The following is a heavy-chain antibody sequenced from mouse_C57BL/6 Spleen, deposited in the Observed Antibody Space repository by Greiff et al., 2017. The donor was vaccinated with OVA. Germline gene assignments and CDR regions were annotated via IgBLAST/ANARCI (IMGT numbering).Heavy chain of an antibody. CDR3: AGGEPPTVAYVDV. CDR2: INPSNGGT. CDR1: GYTFTSYW. Sequence: VQLQQSGTELVKPGASVKLSCKASGYTFTSYWMHWVKQRPGQGLEWIGNINPSNGGTNYNEKFKSKATLTVEKSSSTAYMQLSSLTSEDSAVYYCAGGEPPTVAYVDVRGTWTTVSAAS. D-gene: IGHD1-1*01. J-gene: IGHJ1*03. V-gene: IGHV1-53*01.